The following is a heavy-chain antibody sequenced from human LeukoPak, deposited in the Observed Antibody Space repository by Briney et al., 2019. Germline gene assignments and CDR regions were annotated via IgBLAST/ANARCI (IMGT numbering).Heavy chain of an antibody. D-gene: IGHD6-13*01. Sequence: GGSLRLSCAASGFTFSSYEMNWVRQAPGKGLEWVSYISSSGSTIYYADSVKGRFTISRDNAKNSLYLQTNSLRAEDTAVYYCASETGIAAAGTWENYFDYWGQGTLVTVSS. J-gene: IGHJ4*02. V-gene: IGHV3-48*03. CDR3: ASETGIAAAGTWENYFDY. CDR1: GFTFSSYE. CDR2: ISSSGSTI.